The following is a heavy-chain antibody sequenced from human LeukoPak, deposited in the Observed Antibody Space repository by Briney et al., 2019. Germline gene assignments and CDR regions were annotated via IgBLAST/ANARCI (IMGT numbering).Heavy chain of an antibody. CDR3: TLDDVCLAPDY. J-gene: IGHJ4*02. D-gene: IGHD3-16*01. CDR2: IESKSDGGTT. Sequence: GGSLRLSCAASGFTFTSNSMTWVRQTPGKGLEWVGRIESKSDGGTTYYAAPVKGRFTISRDYLKNTLYLQMTSLKTEDTAVYFCTLDDVCLAPDYWGQGTLVTVSS. V-gene: IGHV3-15*04. CDR1: GFTFTSNS.